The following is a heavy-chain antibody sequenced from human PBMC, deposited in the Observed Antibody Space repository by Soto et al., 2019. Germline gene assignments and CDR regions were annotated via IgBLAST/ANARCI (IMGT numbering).Heavy chain of an antibody. J-gene: IGHJ6*02. D-gene: IGHD3-3*02. CDR3: ARDKDRQQLGGNYYYVLDV. Sequence: QVQLVQSGAEVKKPGSSVKVSCNASGGTFSTSAISWVRQSPGQVLEWVGGIMPVFATPDYAQNFQRRVTITADEPTTTADLELTSLRTHDPAVYYCARDKDRQQLGGNYYYVLDVWGQGTAITVSS. CDR2: IMPVFATP. V-gene: IGHV1-69*12. CDR1: GGTFSTSA.